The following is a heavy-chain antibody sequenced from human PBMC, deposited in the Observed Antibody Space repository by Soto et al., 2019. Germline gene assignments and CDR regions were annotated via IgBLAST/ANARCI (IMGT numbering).Heavy chain of an antibody. CDR3: AREDRMVRGALDV. CDR2: TNTRSTTV. Sequence: PGGSMRLSCAASGFRFSEHYMSWVRQAPGKGLEWLSYTNTRSTTVNYADSVKGRFTISRDNTKNSLFLQMDSLRAEDSAVYYCAREDRMVRGALDVWGQGTTVTVSS. CDR1: GFRFSEHY. J-gene: IGHJ6*02. D-gene: IGHD3-10*01. V-gene: IGHV3-11*01.